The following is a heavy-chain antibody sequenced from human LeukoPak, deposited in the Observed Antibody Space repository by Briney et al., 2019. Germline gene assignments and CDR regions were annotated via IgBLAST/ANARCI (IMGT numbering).Heavy chain of an antibody. D-gene: IGHD3-10*01. CDR1: GFTFTSYAMH. CDR3: ARHGSGSYNY. Sequence: PGGSLRLSCSVSGFTFTSYAMHWVRQAPGKGLEWIGNIYYSGSTYYNPSLKSRVTISVATSKNQFSLKLSSVTAADTAVYYCARHGSGSYNYWGQGTLVTVSS. V-gene: IGHV4-59*04. CDR2: IYYSGST. J-gene: IGHJ4*02.